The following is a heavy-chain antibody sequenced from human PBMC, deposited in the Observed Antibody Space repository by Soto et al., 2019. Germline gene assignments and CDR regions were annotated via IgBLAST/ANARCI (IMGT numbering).Heavy chain of an antibody. D-gene: IGHD3-22*01. Sequence: SGPTLVNPTQTLTLTCTFSGFSLSTSGVGVGWIRQPPGKALEWLALIYWNDDKRYSPSLKSRLTITKDTSENQVVITMTNMDPLDTATYYCAQNAVHYYYDSSGYFDYWGQGTLVTVSS. CDR1: GFSLSTSGVG. J-gene: IGHJ4*02. CDR3: AQNAVHYYYDSSGYFDY. V-gene: IGHV2-5*01. CDR2: IYWNDDK.